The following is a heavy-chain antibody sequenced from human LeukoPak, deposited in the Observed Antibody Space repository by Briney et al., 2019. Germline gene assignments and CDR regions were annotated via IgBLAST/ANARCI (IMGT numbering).Heavy chain of an antibody. V-gene: IGHV3-7*01. J-gene: IGHJ4*02. CDR2: IKQEGSVE. Sequence: PGGSLRLSCAASGFTFSTYWMSWVRQAPGKGLEWVANIKQEGSVENYVDSVKGRFTISRDNAKNSLYLQMNSLRAEDTAVYYCAKDYRGGIGIAFDYWGQGTLVTVSS. CDR3: AKDYRGGIGIAFDY. CDR1: GFTFSTYW. D-gene: IGHD3-10*01.